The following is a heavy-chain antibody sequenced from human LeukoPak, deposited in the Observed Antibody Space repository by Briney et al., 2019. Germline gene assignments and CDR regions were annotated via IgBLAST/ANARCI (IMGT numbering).Heavy chain of an antibody. D-gene: IGHD3-9*01. Sequence: GGSLRLSCAASGFTFSSDWMHWVRQAPGKGLVWVSRINRDGRSTTYADSVKGRFTISRDNAKNTLYLQMNSLRAEDTAVYYCARHPYDTLTGPSFDYWGQGTLVTVSS. CDR3: ARHPYDTLTGPSFDY. CDR2: INRDGRST. J-gene: IGHJ4*02. V-gene: IGHV3-74*01. CDR1: GFTFSSDW.